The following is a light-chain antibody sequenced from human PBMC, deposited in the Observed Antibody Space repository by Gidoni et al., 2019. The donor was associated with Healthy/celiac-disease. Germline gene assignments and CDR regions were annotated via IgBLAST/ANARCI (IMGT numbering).Light chain of an antibody. CDR3: QHYGSSPLFT. CDR2: GAS. V-gene: IGKV3-20*01. J-gene: IGKJ3*01. Sequence: EIVLTQSPGTLSFSPGERATLSCRASQSVSSSYLAWYQQKPGQAPRLLIYGASNRATGIPDRFSGSGSGTDFTLTITRVEPEDFAVYYCQHYGSSPLFTFGPGTRVDIK. CDR1: QSVSSSY.